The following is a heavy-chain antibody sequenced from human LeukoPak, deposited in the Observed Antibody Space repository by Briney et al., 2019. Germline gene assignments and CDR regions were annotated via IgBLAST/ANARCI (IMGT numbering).Heavy chain of an antibody. J-gene: IGHJ6*03. D-gene: IGHD3-10*01. CDR3: ARAVGSGSFQTYYYYMDV. CDR1: GGSITTYY. CDR2: FYHTGST. Sequence: SETLSLTCTVSGGSITTYYWTWIRQTPDKGLQFIGSFYHTGSTNYNPSLESAVTISEDTSKNQFSLKLSSVTAADTAVYYCARAVGSGSFQTYYYYMDVWGKGTTVTISS. V-gene: IGHV4-59*12.